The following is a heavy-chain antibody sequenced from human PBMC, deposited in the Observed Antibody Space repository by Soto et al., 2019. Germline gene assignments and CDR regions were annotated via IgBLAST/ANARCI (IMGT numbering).Heavy chain of an antibody. V-gene: IGHV3-53*01. D-gene: IGHD3-3*01. CDR3: ATGQGIFGVVTHLVGVRETSC. J-gene: IGHJ4*02. Sequence: GESLKISCVVSGLPVSTNYMSWVRQAPGKGLEWVSFIYSDGRTFYADSVKGRFTVSRLSSKNTLYLQMNSLRAEDTAVYYCATGQGIFGVVTHLVGVRETSCWGQGTLVTVSS. CDR1: GLPVSTNY. CDR2: IYSDGRT.